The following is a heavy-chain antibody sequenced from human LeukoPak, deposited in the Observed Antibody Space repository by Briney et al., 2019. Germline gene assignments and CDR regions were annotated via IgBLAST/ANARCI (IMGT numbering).Heavy chain of an antibody. CDR1: GFTFSSYW. D-gene: IGHD6-13*01. CDR3: AKDWVPSTGIAAAGAFDY. V-gene: IGHV3-74*01. J-gene: IGHJ4*02. CDR2: INGDGSTT. Sequence: GGSLRLSCAASGFTFSSYWMHWVRQATGKGLVWVSRINGDGSTTAYADSVKGRFTISRDNAKNTLYLQMNSLRAEDTAVYYCAKDWVPSTGIAAAGAFDYWGQGTLVTVSS.